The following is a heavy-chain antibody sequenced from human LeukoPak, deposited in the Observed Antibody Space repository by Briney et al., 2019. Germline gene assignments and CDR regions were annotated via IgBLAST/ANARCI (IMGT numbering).Heavy chain of an antibody. J-gene: IGHJ4*02. Sequence: GGSPRLSCTASGFTFGDYAMSWVRQAPGKGLEWVSFIRSKAYGGTTEYAASVKGRFTISRDDSKSIAYLQMNSLKTEDTAVYYCTRVSLVAASVFFDYWGQGTLVTVSS. V-gene: IGHV3-49*04. D-gene: IGHD2-15*01. CDR2: IRSKAYGGTT. CDR1: GFTFGDYA. CDR3: TRVSLVAASVFFDY.